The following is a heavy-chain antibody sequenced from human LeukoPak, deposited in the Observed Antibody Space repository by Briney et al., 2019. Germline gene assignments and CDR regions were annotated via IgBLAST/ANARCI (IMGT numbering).Heavy chain of an antibody. J-gene: IGHJ4*02. CDR3: ARDGRAGSLFAY. D-gene: IGHD6-19*01. CDR1: SGSISGYY. Sequence: SETLSLTCTVYSGSISGYYWSWIRQPPGKGLEWVGYISYSGSTNYNPSLKSRVTISVDTSKNQFSLKLSSVTAADTAIYYCARDGRAGSLFAYWGQGTLVTVSS. CDR2: ISYSGST. V-gene: IGHV4-59*01.